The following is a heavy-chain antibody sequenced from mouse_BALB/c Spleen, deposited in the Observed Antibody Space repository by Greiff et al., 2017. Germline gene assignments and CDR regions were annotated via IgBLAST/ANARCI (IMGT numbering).Heavy chain of an antibody. D-gene: IGHD2-3*01. Sequence: QVQLQQSGAELMKPGASVKISCKATGYTFSSYWIEWVKQRPGHGLEWIGEILPGSGSTNYNEKFKGKATFTADTSSNTAYMQLSSLTSEDSAVYYCARGGYDGYYPAWFAYWGQGTLVTVSA. J-gene: IGHJ3*01. CDR3: ARGGYDGYYPAWFAY. CDR1: GYTFSSYW. V-gene: IGHV1-9*01. CDR2: ILPGSGST.